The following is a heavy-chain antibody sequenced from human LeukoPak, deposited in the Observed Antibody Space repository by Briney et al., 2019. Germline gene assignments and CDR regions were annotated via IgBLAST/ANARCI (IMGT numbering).Heavy chain of an antibody. Sequence: GGSLRLSCAASGFTFSNAWMSWVRQAPGKGLEWVGRFRSYTDGGTIDYAAPVKGRFTISRDDSKNTLYLQMNSLKTEDTAVYYCTTGIHFSYYWGQGTLVTVSS. D-gene: IGHD2/OR15-2a*01. V-gene: IGHV3-15*01. CDR2: FRSYTDGGTI. J-gene: IGHJ4*02. CDR3: TTGIHFSYY. CDR1: GFTFSNAW.